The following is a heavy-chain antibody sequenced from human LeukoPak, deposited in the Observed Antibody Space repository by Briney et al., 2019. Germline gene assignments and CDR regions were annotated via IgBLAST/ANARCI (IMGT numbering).Heavy chain of an antibody. V-gene: IGHV4-61*02. J-gene: IGHJ4*02. CDR1: GGSISSGSYY. CDR3: ARQTTAAMADY. CDR2: IYTSGST. Sequence: SETLSLTCTVSGGSISSGSYYWSWIRQPAGKGLEWIGRIYTSGSTNYNPSLKSRVTISVDTSKNQFSLKLSSVTAADTAVYYCARQTTAAMADYWGQGTLVTVSS. D-gene: IGHD2-2*01.